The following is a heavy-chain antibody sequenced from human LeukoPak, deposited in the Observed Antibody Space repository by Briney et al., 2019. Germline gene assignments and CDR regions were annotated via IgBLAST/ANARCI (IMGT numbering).Heavy chain of an antibody. J-gene: IGHJ4*02. CDR1: GYTFTSYY. CDR2: INPSGGST. Sequence: GASVKVSCKASGYTFTSYYMHWVRQAPGQGLEWMGIINPSGGSTSYAQKFQGRVTMTRDMSTSTVYMELSSLRSEDTAVYYCARDNGSRNQWLVPARKNYFDYWGQGTLVTVSS. CDR3: ARDNGSRNQWLVPARKNYFDY. D-gene: IGHD6-19*01. V-gene: IGHV1-46*01.